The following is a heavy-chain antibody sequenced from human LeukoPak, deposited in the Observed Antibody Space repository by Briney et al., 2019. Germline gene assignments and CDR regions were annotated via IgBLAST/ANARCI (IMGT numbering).Heavy chain of an antibody. CDR3: SLLAVASPQDY. CDR2: ISSSGSTV. CDR1: GFSFSTYE. J-gene: IGHJ4*02. D-gene: IGHD6-19*01. Sequence: GGSLRLSCAASGFSFSTYEMHWVRQAPGKGLEWVSDISSSGSTVYHADSVKGRFTTSRDNANNYLYLQMQSLRAEDTAVYYCSLLAVASPQDYWGQGTLVTVSS. V-gene: IGHV3-48*03.